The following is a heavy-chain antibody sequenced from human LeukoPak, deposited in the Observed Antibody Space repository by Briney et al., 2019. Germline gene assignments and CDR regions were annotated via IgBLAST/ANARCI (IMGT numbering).Heavy chain of an antibody. CDR3: ARRLTQYDCFDP. CDR1: GDSVSSNIAA. J-gene: IGHJ5*02. Sequence: SQTLSLTCAIPGDSVSSNIAAWNWIRQSPSRGLEWLGRTYYRSTWYNDYAVSVRGRITVNPDTSKNQFSLHLNSVTPEDTAVYYCARRLTQYDCFDPWGQGILVTVSS. D-gene: IGHD2-2*01. CDR2: TYYRSTWYN. V-gene: IGHV6-1*01.